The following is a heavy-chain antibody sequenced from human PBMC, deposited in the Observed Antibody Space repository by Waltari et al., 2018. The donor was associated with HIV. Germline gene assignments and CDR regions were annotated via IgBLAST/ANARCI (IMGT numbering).Heavy chain of an antibody. Sequence: QVQLQESGPGLVKPSETLSLTCTVSGGSISSYYWSWIRQPPGKGLEWIGYIYYSGSTNYNPSLKSRVTISVDTSKNQFSLKLSSVTAADTAVYYCARHVSSGRFDYWGQGTLVTVSS. CDR1: GGSISSYY. V-gene: IGHV4-59*08. CDR2: IYYSGST. CDR3: ARHVSSGRFDY. J-gene: IGHJ4*02. D-gene: IGHD6-19*01.